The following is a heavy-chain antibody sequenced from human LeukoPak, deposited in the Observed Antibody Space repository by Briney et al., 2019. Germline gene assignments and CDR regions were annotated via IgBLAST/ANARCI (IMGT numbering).Heavy chain of an antibody. CDR1: GFTVSSNY. CDR3: ASEIGGYDWIFDY. CDR2: IYGGGST. J-gene: IGHJ4*02. D-gene: IGHD5-12*01. V-gene: IGHV3-66*01. Sequence: GGSLRLSCAASGFTVSSNYMSWVPQAPGEGLEWFSVIYGGGSTYYADSVKGRFTISRDKSKNTLYLQMNSLRAEDTAVYYCASEIGGYDWIFDYWGQGTLVTVSS.